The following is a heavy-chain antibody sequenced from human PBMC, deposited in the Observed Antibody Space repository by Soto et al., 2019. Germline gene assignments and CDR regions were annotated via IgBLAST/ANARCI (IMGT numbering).Heavy chain of an antibody. CDR1: GGSISSDDYY. J-gene: IGHJ6*02. CDR3: AAGWDYDGMEA. Sequence: SETLALTCTVSGGSISSDDYYWNWIRQRPGKGLEWIGNIYYRGNNNYNPALKSRIIMSMDMSEKQFPLKLTSVTAADTAVKQGAAGWDYDGMEAWGQGTRFTISS. D-gene: IGHD3-10*01. CDR2: IYYRGNN. V-gene: IGHV4-31*03.